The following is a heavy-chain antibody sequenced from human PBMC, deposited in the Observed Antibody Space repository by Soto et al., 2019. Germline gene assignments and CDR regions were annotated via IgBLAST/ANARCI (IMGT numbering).Heavy chain of an antibody. V-gene: IGHV1-2*04. CDR1: VYTLTGYY. D-gene: IGHD3-16*02. CDR3: AREFLSDYVWGSYRPPFFYGMDV. J-gene: IGHJ6*02. CDR2: INPNSGGT. Sequence: ASVKVSCKSSVYTLTGYYIHWVRQAPGQGLEWMGWINPNSGGTNYAQKFQGWVTMTRDTSISTAYMELSRLRSDDTAVYYCAREFLSDYVWGSYRPPFFYGMDVWGQGTTVNVSS.